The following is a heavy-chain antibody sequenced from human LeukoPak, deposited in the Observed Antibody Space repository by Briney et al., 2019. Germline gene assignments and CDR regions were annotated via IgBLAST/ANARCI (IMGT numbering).Heavy chain of an antibody. D-gene: IGHD2-15*01. CDR3: ARGLVVVAATRWFDP. CDR1: GYSISSGYY. V-gene: IGHV4-38-2*01. Sequence: SETLSLTCAVSGYSISSGYYWGWIRQPPGKGLEWIGSIYHSGSTYYNPSLKSRVTISVDTSKNQFSLKLSSVTAADTAVYYCARGLVVVAATRWFDPCGQGTLVTVSS. J-gene: IGHJ5*02. CDR2: IYHSGST.